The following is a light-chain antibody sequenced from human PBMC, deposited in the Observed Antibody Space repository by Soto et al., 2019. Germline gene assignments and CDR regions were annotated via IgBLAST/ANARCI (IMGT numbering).Light chain of an antibody. V-gene: IGLV1-51*02. CDR3: ATWDTSLTAVL. J-gene: IGLJ2*01. CDR2: ETN. Sequence: QSVLTQPPSVSAASGQKVTISCSGSSSNIGKNYVSWYQQLPGTAPKVVIYETNKRPSGIPDRVPGSKSGTSATLGITGLRSGDEADYYCATWDTSLTAVLFGGGTKLTVL. CDR1: SSNIGKNY.